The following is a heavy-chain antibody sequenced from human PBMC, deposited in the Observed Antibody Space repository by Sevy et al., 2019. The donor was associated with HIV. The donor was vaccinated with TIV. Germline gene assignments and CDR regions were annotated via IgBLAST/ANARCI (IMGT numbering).Heavy chain of an antibody. D-gene: IGHD3-16*01. CDR3: ARSKVGVGDAFDI. V-gene: IGHV3-74*01. CDR1: GFTFSSHW. J-gene: IGHJ3*02. CDR2: LNYDGSYT. Sequence: GGSLRLSCAASGFTFSSHWMQLVRQAPGKGLVWVSRLNYDGSYTNYADSVKGRFTISRDNAKSTLYLQMNSLRAEDTALYYCARSKVGVGDAFDIWGQGTMVTVSS.